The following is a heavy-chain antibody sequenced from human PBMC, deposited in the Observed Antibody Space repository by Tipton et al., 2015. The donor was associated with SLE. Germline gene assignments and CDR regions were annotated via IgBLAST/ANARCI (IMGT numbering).Heavy chain of an antibody. V-gene: IGHV4-59*01. D-gene: IGHD3-22*01. J-gene: IGHJ6*02. CDR3: ARAPLYYYDSSGYYGMDV. Sequence: GLVKPSETLSLTCTVSGGSISTYYWIWIRQPPGKGLEWVGYISNSGSTSYNPSLKSRVTLSADRSRNQFSLKLSSVTSADTATYFCARAPLYYYDSSGYYGMDVWGQGPTVTVSS. CDR1: GGSISTYY. CDR2: ISNSGST.